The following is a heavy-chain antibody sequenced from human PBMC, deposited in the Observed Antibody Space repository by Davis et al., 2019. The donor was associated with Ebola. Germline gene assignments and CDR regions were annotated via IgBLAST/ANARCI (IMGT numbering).Heavy chain of an antibody. CDR3: AKDTSNIWFDI. V-gene: IGHV3-23*01. CDR1: GFIFSTYV. Sequence: GESLKIPCSASGFIFSTYVMSWVRQAPGKGLEWVSTLGTSADTYYADSVKGRFTISRDNSKNTLYLQMNGLRVEDTAIYYCAKDTSNIWFDIWGQGTNVTVSS. D-gene: IGHD1-26*01. CDR2: LGTSADT. J-gene: IGHJ3*02.